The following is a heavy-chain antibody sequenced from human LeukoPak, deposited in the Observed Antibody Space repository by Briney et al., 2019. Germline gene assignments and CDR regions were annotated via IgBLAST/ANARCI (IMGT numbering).Heavy chain of an antibody. CDR2: ISSSISYI. Sequence: GGSLRLSCAASGFTFSSFSMNWVRQAPGKGLEWVAFISSSISYIYYADSVKGRFTISRDNAKNSLYLQMNSLRAEDTAVYYCARCPSSTTCSTSPDYWGQGTLVTVSS. J-gene: IGHJ4*02. V-gene: IGHV3-21*01. D-gene: IGHD2-2*02. CDR3: ARCPSSTTCSTSPDY. CDR1: GFTFSSFS.